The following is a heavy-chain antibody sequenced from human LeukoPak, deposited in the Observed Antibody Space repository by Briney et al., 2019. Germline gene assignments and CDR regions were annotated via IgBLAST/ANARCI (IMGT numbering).Heavy chain of an antibody. J-gene: IGHJ4*02. D-gene: IGHD6-13*01. Sequence: GASVKVSCKASGYTFTSYGISWVRQAPGQGLEWMGWINAGNGNTKYSQKFQGRVTITRDTSASTAYMELSSLRSEDTAVYYCAREGLSSWYGHWGQGTLVTVSS. V-gene: IGHV1-3*01. CDR3: AREGLSSWYGH. CDR2: INAGNGNT. CDR1: GYTFTSYG.